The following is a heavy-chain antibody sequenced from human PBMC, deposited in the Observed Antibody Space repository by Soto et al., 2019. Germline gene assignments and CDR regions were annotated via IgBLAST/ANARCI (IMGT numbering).Heavy chain of an antibody. J-gene: IGHJ5*02. CDR1: GGSISSGGYS. CDR3: ARVSTIVPAPGYNWFDP. Sequence: QLQLQESGSGLVKPSQTLSLTCTVSGGSISSGGYSWSWIRQPPGKGLEWIGYIYHTENTFYNPSLKSRATISIDTSMNQFSLKLSSVAAADTAVYYCARVSTIVPAPGYNWFDPWGQGTLVTVSS. CDR2: IYHTENT. V-gene: IGHV4-30-2*01. D-gene: IGHD2-2*01.